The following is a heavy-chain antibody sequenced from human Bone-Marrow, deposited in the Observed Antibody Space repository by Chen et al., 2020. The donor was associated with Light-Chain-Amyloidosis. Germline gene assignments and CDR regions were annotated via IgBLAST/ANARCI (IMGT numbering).Heavy chain of an antibody. CDR3: AEGRYSNLDY. J-gene: IGHJ4*02. D-gene: IGHD4-4*01. V-gene: IGHV1-69*01. Sequence: QVLLVQSGAEVKKPGSSVKVSCKASGGTFSTSAINWVRQAPGQGLEWMGGISPSLGTASYAQKFQGRVTITADESTSTVYMELSSLRFEDTAVYYCAEGRYSNLDYWGQGTLVTVSS. CDR1: GGTFSTSA. CDR2: ISPSLGTA.